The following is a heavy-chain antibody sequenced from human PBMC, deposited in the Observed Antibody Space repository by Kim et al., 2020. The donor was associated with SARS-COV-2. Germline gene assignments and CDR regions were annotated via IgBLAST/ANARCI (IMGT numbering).Heavy chain of an antibody. V-gene: IGHV4-31*03. CDR1: GGSISSGGYY. D-gene: IGHD5-18*01. J-gene: IGHJ5*02. CDR3: ARGGLSYGYPNWFDP. Sequence: SETLSLTCTVSGGSISSGGYYWSWIRQHPGKGLEWIGYIYYSGSTYYNPSLKSRVTISVDTSKNQFSLKLSSVTAADTAVYYCARGGLSYGYPNWFDPWGQGTLVTVSS. CDR2: IYYSGST.